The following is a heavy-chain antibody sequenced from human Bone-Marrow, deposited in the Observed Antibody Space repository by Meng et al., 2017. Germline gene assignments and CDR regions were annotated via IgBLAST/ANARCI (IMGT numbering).Heavy chain of an antibody. J-gene: IGHJ6*02. Sequence: GGSLRLSCAASGFTFSSYGMHWVRQAPGKGLEWVAVIWYDGSNKYYADSVKGRFTISRDNSKNTLYLQMNSRRAEDTAGYYCARVPTTVTIGVGMDVWGQGTTVTVSS. V-gene: IGHV3-33*01. CDR3: ARVPTTVTIGVGMDV. D-gene: IGHD4-17*01. CDR1: GFTFSSYG. CDR2: IWYDGSNK.